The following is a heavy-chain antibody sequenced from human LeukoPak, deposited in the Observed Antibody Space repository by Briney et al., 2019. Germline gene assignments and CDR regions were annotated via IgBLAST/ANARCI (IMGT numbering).Heavy chain of an antibody. D-gene: IGHD3-22*01. Sequence: SETLSLTCAVSGLSISSGYYWGWIRQPPGKGLEWIGSIYHSGGSYYNPSLRSRVAMSVDTSRNQFSLKLTSVTVADTAVYYCARGSQSFYYDSSGYPFDSWGQGTLVTVSS. CDR2: IYHSGGS. CDR3: ARGSQSFYYDSSGYPFDS. CDR1: GLSISSGYY. J-gene: IGHJ4*02. V-gene: IGHV4-38-2*01.